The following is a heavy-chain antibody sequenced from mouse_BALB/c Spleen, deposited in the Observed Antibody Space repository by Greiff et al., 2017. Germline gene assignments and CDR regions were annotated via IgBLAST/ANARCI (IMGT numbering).Heavy chain of an antibody. CDR1: GYTFTSYW. J-gene: IGHJ3*01. D-gene: IGHD1-1*02. CDR2: IDPSDSET. Sequence: QVQLQQSGPQLVRPGAPVKLSCKASGYTFTSYWMNWVKQRPGRGLEWIGRIDPSDSETHYNQKFKDKATLTVDKSSSTAYIQLSSLTSEDSAVYYCARGGYGSFFAYWGQGTLVTVSA. V-gene: IGHV1-61*01. CDR3: ARGGYGSFFAY.